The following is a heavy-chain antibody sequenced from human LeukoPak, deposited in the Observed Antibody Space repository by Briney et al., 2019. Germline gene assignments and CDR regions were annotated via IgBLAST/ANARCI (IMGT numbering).Heavy chain of an antibody. CDR2: IYHSGST. CDR3: ASIKQWLDY. V-gene: IGHV4-59*08. D-gene: IGHD6-19*01. J-gene: IGHJ4*02. Sequence: SETLSLTCTVSGGSISSYYWSWIRQPPGKGLEWIGYIYHSGSTNYNPSLKSRATISVDTSKNQFSLKLSSVTAADTAVYYCASIKQWLDYWGQGTLVTVSS. CDR1: GGSISSYY.